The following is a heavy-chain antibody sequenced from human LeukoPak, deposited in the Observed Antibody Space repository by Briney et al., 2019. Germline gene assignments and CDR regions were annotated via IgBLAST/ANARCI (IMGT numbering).Heavy chain of an antibody. J-gene: IGHJ4*02. CDR3: ARDQASGGGYYFDY. V-gene: IGHV1-69*06. D-gene: IGHD3-22*01. Sequence: SVKVSCKASGGTFISYAISWVRQAPGQGLEWVGGIIPIFGTANYAQKFQGRVTITADKSASTAYMELSSLRSEDTAVYYCARDQASGGGYYFDYWGQGTLVTVSS. CDR1: GGTFISYA. CDR2: IIPIFGTA.